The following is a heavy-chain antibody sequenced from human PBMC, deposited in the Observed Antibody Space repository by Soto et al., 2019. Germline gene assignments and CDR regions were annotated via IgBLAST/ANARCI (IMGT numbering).Heavy chain of an antibody. D-gene: IGHD4-17*01. CDR3: ARPSSYGDYVGVPPVDH. CDR2: IYPGDSDT. V-gene: IGHV5-51*01. Sequence: GESLKISCISSGHSFTSYWIGWVRQMPGQGLEWMGIIYPGDSDTRFRPSFQGQVTISADKSISTAYLQWSSLKASDTAMYYCARPSSYGDYVGVPPVDHWGQGTLVTVSS. J-gene: IGHJ4*02. CDR1: GHSFTSYW.